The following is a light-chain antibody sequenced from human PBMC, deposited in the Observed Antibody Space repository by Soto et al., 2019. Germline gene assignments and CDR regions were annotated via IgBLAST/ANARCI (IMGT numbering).Light chain of an antibody. V-gene: IGKV3-20*01. CDR2: GAS. CDR3: QQYGSSPRT. CDR1: QTVRSSS. Sequence: DIVLTQSPGTLSLSPGERATLSFSASQTVRSSSLAWYQQKPGQAPRLLIFGASTRAAGFPDRFSGSGSGTDFTLNISRLEPEDFAVYYCQQYGSSPRTFGQGTKVEIK. J-gene: IGKJ1*01.